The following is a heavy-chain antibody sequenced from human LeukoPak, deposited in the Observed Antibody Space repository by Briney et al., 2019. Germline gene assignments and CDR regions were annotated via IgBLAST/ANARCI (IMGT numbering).Heavy chain of an antibody. J-gene: IGHJ3*02. CDR2: INSDGSST. V-gene: IGHV3-74*01. Sequence: GGSLRLSCAASGFTFSSYWMHWVRQAPGKGLVWVSRINSDGSSTSYAHSVKGRFTISRDNAKNTLYLQMNSLRAEDTAVYYCARAGVSVRRAFDIWGQGTMVTVSS. D-gene: IGHD5/OR15-5a*01. CDR3: ARAGVSVRRAFDI. CDR1: GFTFSSYW.